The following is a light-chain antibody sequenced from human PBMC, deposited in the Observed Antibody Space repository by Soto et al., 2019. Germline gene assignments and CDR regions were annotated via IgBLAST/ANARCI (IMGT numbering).Light chain of an antibody. J-gene: IGKJ2*01. V-gene: IGKV3-20*01. Sequence: EIVLTQSPGTLSLSPGERATLSCRASQSVSSSYLAWYQQKPGQAPRLLIYGASSRATGIPDRFSGSGSGTDFTLTIRILEPEEFAVYYCQQYGSSPHTFGQGTKLEIK. CDR3: QQYGSSPHT. CDR1: QSVSSSY. CDR2: GAS.